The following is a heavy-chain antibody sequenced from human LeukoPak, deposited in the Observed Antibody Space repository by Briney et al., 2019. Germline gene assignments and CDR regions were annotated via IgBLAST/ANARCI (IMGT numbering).Heavy chain of an antibody. Sequence: GASVKVSCKASGYTFTGYYMHWVRQAPGQGLEWMGWINPNSGGTNYAQKFQGRVTITRDTSISTAYMELSRLRSDDTAVYYCARQIVGARGDAFDIWGQGTMVTVSS. V-gene: IGHV1-2*02. D-gene: IGHD1-26*01. CDR2: INPNSGGT. CDR1: GYTFTGYY. J-gene: IGHJ3*02. CDR3: ARQIVGARGDAFDI.